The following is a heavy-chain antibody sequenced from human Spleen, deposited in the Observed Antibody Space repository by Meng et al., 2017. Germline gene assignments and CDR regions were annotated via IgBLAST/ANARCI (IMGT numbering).Heavy chain of an antibody. D-gene: IGHD6-19*01. Sequence: SLKISCAASRFTFDDYSMHWVRQAPGKGLEWVSLITWNSGSVGYADSVKGRFTISSDNDKNSLYLQLNSLRAEDTALYYCAKDTGAVAGTFDYWGQGTLVTVSS. CDR1: RFTFDDYS. V-gene: IGHV3-9*01. J-gene: IGHJ4*02. CDR3: AKDTGAVAGTFDY. CDR2: ITWNSGSV.